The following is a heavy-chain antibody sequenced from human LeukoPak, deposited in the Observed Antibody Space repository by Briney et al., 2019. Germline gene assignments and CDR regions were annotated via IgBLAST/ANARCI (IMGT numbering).Heavy chain of an antibody. J-gene: IGHJ6*03. CDR3: ARDLCDYGSDYMDV. CDR1: GGFISSGSYY. CDR2: IYTSGST. V-gene: IGHV4-61*02. D-gene: IGHD4-17*01. Sequence: PSQTLSLTCTVSGGFISSGSYYWSWIRQPAGKGLEWIGRIYTSGSTNYNPSLKSRVTISVDTSENQFSLKLSSVTAADTAVYYCARDLCDYGSDYMDVWGKGTTVTVSS.